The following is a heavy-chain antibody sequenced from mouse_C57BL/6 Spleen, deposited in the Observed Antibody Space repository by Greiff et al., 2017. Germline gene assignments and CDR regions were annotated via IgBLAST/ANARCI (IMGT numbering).Heavy chain of an antibody. J-gene: IGHJ1*03. CDR3: ARGATVGDWYFDV. Sequence: VQLQQSGPELVKPGASVKISCKASGYAFSSSWMNWVKQRPGKGLEWIGRIYPGDGDTNYNGKFKGKATLTADKSSSTAYMQLSSLTSEDSAVYFCARGATVGDWYFDVWGTGTTVTVSS. CDR1: GYAFSSSW. CDR2: IYPGDGDT. D-gene: IGHD1-1*01. V-gene: IGHV1-82*01.